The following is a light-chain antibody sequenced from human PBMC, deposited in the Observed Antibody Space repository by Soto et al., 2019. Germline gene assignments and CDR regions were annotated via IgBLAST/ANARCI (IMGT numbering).Light chain of an antibody. CDR1: SSNIGAAVD. J-gene: IGLJ1*01. V-gene: IGLV1-40*01. CDR3: QSYDSSLSGYV. Sequence: QSVLTQPPSVSGAPGQRVTISCSGSSSNIGAAVDVQWYQQLPGTAPKLLMYGNSNRPSGVPDRFSGSKSGTSASLAITGLQAEDEADYYCQSYDSSLSGYVFGTGTKLTVL. CDR2: GNS.